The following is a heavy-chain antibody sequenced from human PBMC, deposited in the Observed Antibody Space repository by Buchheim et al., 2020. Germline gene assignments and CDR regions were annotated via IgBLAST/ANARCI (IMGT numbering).Heavy chain of an antibody. CDR3: ARVLSADRFEWSRYYDFWSGYYTVGGMDV. V-gene: IGHV4-4*02. D-gene: IGHD3-3*01. CDR2: IYHSGST. J-gene: IGHJ6*02. CDR1: GGPISSSNW. Sequence: QVQLQESGPGLVKPSGTLSLTCAVSGGPISSSNWWSWVRQPPGKGLEWIGEIYHSGSTNYNPSLKSRVTIPVDKPKNQFSLKLSSVPAADTAVYYCARVLSADRFEWSRYYDFWSGYYTVGGMDVWGQGTT.